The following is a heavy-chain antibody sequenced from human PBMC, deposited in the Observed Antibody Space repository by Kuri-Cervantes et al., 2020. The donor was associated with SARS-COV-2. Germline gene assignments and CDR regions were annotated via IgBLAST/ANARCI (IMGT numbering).Heavy chain of an antibody. V-gene: IGHV3-23*03. CDR3: AKDQGRVVVTAIFGY. CDR2: IYSGGST. J-gene: IGHJ4*02. Sequence: GGSLRLSCAASGFTFSSYAMSWVRQAPGKGLEWVSVIYSGGSTYYADSVKGRFTISRDNSKNTLYLQMNSLRAEDTAVYYCAKDQGRVVVTAIFGYWGQGTLVTVSS. D-gene: IGHD2-21*02. CDR1: GFTFSSYA.